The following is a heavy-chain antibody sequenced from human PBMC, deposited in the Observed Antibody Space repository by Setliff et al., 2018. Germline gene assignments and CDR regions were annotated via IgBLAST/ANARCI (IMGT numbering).Heavy chain of an antibody. V-gene: IGHV4-39*07. D-gene: IGHD6-19*01. Sequence: SETLSLTCTVSGGSISTTDYYWGWIRQPPGKGLEWIGCVYYSGSTNYNPSLKSRVTISVDTSKNQFSLKLNSVTAADMAVYYCAREQWLDPPGYYYMDVWAKGTTVTVSS. CDR3: AREQWLDPPGYYYMDV. CDR1: GGSISTTDYY. J-gene: IGHJ6*03. CDR2: VYYSGST.